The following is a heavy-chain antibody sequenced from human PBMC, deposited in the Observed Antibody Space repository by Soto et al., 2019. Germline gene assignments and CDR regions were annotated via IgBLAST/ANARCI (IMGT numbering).Heavy chain of an antibody. CDR2: INHDGSKT. CDR1: QFSFSSYW. Sequence: RGSLRLSCPASQFSFSSYWMHRVRQVPRKGPALVSLINHDGSKTEYADSVKVRFTISRNNTNDMMYLQMDSLRVEXTGMYYGVRERWGFSGTWYDYRGQGNLVPVSS. V-gene: IGHV3-74*01. D-gene: IGHD6-13*01. CDR3: VRERWGFSGTWYDY. J-gene: IGHJ4*02.